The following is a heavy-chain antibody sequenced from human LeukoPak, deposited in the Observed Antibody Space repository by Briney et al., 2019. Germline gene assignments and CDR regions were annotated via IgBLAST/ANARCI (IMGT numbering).Heavy chain of an antibody. CDR3: ARAKLPYYFDY. V-gene: IGHV4-61*02. J-gene: IGHJ4*02. CDR2: LYNDGST. Sequence: PSETLSLTCTVSGGSMTSGIYYWGWIRQPAGKVLEWIGRLYNDGSTRYNPALKSRVTISVHTSKNQFSLKLGSVTAADTAVYYCARAKLPYYFDYWGQGTLVTVSS. CDR1: GGSMTSGIYY. D-gene: IGHD1-7*01.